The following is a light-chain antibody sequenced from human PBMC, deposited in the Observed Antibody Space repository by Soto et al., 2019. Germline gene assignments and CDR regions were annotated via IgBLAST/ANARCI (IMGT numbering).Light chain of an antibody. V-gene: IGKV3-20*01. CDR3: QQYGSSPLT. Sequence: EIVMTQSPATLSVSPGERATLSCRASQSVTTNLAWYQQIPGQAPRLLISGASGRATGTPDRFSGSASGTDFTLTISRLEPEDFAVYYCQQYGSSPLTFGGGTKVDIK. CDR2: GAS. CDR1: QSVTTN. J-gene: IGKJ4*01.